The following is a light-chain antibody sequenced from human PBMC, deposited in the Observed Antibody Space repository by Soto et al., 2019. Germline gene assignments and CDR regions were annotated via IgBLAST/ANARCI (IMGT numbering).Light chain of an antibody. CDR3: QQYGSSPLFT. CDR2: GVS. V-gene: IGKV3-20*01. Sequence: EIVLTQSPGTLSLSPGERATLSCRASQSVSSRYLAWYQQKPGQAPRLLIYGVSSRATGIPDRFSGSGSGTDFSLTISRLEPEDFAVYYCQQYGSSPLFTFGPGTKVDIK. CDR1: QSVSSRY. J-gene: IGKJ3*01.